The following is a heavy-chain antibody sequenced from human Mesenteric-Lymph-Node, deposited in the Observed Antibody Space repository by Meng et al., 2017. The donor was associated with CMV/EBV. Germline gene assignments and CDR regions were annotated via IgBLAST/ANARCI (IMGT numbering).Heavy chain of an antibody. J-gene: IGHJ4*02. V-gene: IGHV4-39*01. CDR2: IYYSGST. Sequence: SETLSLTCTVSGGSISIRSYYWGWIRQPPGKGLEWIGSIYYSGSTYYNPSLRSRVPISRDNAKNSLYLQMNSLRAEDTGVYFCARSLQEPVFGVNIQLFYFDYWGQGIRVTVSS. CDR1: GGSISIRSYY. CDR3: ARSLQEPVFGVNIQLFYFDY. D-gene: IGHD3-3*01.